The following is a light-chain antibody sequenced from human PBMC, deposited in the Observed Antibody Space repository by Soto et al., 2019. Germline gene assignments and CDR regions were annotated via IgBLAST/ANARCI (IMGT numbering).Light chain of an antibody. J-gene: IGKJ3*01. V-gene: IGKV3-11*01. Sequence: EIVLTQSPATLSLSPGERATLSCRASQSVSSYLAWYQQKPGQAPRLLIYDTSKRATGIPARFSGSGSGTDLTLTISSREPEDFAVYYCQQRTNWPRSFTFGPGTKVDIK. CDR2: DTS. CDR1: QSVSSY. CDR3: QQRTNWPRSFT.